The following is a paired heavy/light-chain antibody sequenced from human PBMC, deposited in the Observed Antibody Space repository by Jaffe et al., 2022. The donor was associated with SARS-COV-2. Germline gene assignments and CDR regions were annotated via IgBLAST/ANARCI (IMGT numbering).Light chain of an antibody. Sequence: EIVLTQSPATLSLSPGERATLSCRASQSVSSYLAWYQQKPGQAPRLLIYDASNRATGIPARFSGSGSGADFTLTISSLEPEDFAVYYCQQHSNRPLTFGGGTKVEIK. CDR2: DAS. V-gene: IGKV3-11*01. CDR3: QQHSNRPLT. CDR1: QSVSSY. J-gene: IGKJ4*01.
Heavy chain of an antibody. CDR1: GFTFTNYA. V-gene: IGHV3-23*04. J-gene: IGHJ4*02. D-gene: IGHD3-22*01. CDR3: AKAISSSGYNLY. CDR2: INAGGGST. Sequence: EVQLVESGGDLVQPGGSLRLSCAASGFTFTNYAMSWVRQAPGKGLEWVSSINAGGGSTYVADSVKGRFTISRVNSRDTVYLQMNSLRGEDTAIYYCAKAISSSGYNLYWGQGTLVTVSS.